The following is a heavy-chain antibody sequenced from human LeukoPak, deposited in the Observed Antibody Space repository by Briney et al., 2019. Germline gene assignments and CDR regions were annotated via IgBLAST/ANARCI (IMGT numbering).Heavy chain of an antibody. CDR3: ARSLGGTAS. D-gene: IGHD1-26*01. CDR2: ISPDAGTT. V-gene: IGHV3-74*01. J-gene: IGHJ5*02. Sequence: PGGSLRLSCAASGFVLSNSWMHWVRQAPGKGLVWVSRISPDAGTTTYADSVKGRCTISRDNVKNTVYLLMNSLRAEDTAVYYCARSLGGTASWGQGTVVTVSS. CDR1: GFVLSNSW.